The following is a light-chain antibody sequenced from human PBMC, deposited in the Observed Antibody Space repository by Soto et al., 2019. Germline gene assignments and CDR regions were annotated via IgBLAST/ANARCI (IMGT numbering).Light chain of an antibody. Sequence: EIVMTQSPATLSVSPGERATLSCRASQSVSSNLAWYQQKPGQAPRLLIYGASTRATGIPARFSGSGSGTEFTLTISSLQSEDFAVYYCQQYNNWPCTFGQVTKLDIK. CDR2: GAS. J-gene: IGKJ1*01. CDR1: QSVSSN. V-gene: IGKV3-15*01. CDR3: QQYNNWPCT.